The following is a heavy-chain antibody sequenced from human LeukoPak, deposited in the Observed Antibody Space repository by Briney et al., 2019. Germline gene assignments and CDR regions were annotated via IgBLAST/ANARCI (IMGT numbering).Heavy chain of an antibody. Sequence: PSETLSLSCAVSGGSISGGKHFWGRIRQSPGKGLEWIGSIYYTGSTYYNPSLKSRVTISVDTSKSEFSLMVHSVTAADTAMYYCARRGITYSTSFFDYRGQGAMVTVAS. CDR3: ARRGITYSTSFFDY. D-gene: IGHD6-13*01. J-gene: IGHJ4*02. CDR2: IYYTGST. CDR1: GGSISGGKHF. V-gene: IGHV4-39*01.